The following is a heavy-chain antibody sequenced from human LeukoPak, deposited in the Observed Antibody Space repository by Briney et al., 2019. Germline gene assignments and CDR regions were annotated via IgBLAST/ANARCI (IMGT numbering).Heavy chain of an antibody. J-gene: IGHJ4*02. Sequence: GGSLRLSCAASGFTFSGYDMHWVRQAPGKGLEWVAVISYDESNKYYVDSVRGRFTISRDNSKSTLYLQMNSLRAEDTAVYYCAKDYYASGSYYEHWGQGTLVTVSS. D-gene: IGHD3-10*01. CDR2: ISYDESNK. V-gene: IGHV3-30*18. CDR1: GFTFSGYD. CDR3: AKDYYASGSYYEH.